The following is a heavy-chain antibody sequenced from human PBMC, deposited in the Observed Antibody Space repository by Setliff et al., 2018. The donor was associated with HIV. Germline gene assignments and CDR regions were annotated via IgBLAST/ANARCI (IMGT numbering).Heavy chain of an antibody. J-gene: IGHJ3*02. CDR2: INPKSGGT. CDR1: GYTFTGYY. Sequence: GASVKVSCKASGYTFTGYYMHWVRQAPGQGPEWLGRINPKSGGTRYAQKFQGRASMTRDTAISTAYMELSRLRSDDSAVYYCARLPFITIFGVLNGDDGFDIWGQGTMVTVSS. D-gene: IGHD3-3*01. CDR3: ARLPFITIFGVLNGDDGFDI. V-gene: IGHV1-2*06.